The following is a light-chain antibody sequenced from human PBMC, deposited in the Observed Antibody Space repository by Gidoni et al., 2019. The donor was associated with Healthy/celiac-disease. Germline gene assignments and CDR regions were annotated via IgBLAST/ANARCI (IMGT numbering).Light chain of an antibody. CDR3: QQYYSTPLT. J-gene: IGKJ3*01. CDR1: QSVLYSSNNNNY. Sequence: DIVMTQSTDSLGVSLGERATINCKSSQSVLYSSNNNNYLAWYQQKPGQPPKLLIYWASTRESGVPDRFSGSGSGTDFTLTISSLQAEDVAVYYCQQYYSTPLTFGPGTKVDIK. V-gene: IGKV4-1*01. CDR2: WAS.